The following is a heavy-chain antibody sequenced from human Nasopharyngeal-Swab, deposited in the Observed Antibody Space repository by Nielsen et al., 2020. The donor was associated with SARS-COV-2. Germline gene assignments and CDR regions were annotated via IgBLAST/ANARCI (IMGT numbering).Heavy chain of an antibody. D-gene: IGHD1-7*01. CDR2: MYPRDSDT. Sequence: GESLKISCTGSGCSFSSYCIGWVRQIPGKGLEWMGIMYPRDSDTRYSPSFQGQFTISADKSISTAYLQWSRLKASDTAMYYCATAYNGNYYWDYWGQGTLVTVSS. CDR1: GCSFSSYC. CDR3: ATAYNGNYYWDY. J-gene: IGHJ4*02. V-gene: IGHV5-51*01.